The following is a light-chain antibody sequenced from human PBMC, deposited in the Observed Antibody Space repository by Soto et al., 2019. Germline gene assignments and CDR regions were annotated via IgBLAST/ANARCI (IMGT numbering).Light chain of an antibody. V-gene: IGKV3-15*01. J-gene: IGKJ2*01. CDR1: QSIDN. CDR2: SIS. CDR3: QQCSSWPYT. Sequence: EIDMTQSPATLSVSPGERATLSCRASQSIDNFVWYQQKHRQAPRLLIYSISTRANGIPARFSGSGCGTEFTLTISSLQSEYFAVYYCQQCSSWPYTFGQGTKLEIK.